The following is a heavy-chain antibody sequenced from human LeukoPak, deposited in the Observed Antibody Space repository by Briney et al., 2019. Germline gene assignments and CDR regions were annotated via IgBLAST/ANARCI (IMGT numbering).Heavy chain of an antibody. D-gene: IGHD2-15*01. J-gene: IGHJ5*02. CDR1: GYTFTSYG. Sequence: ASVKVSCKASGYTFTSYGISWVRQAPGQGLEWMGIINPSGGSTSYAQKFQGRVTMTRDTSTSTVYMELSSLRSEDTAVYYCARVRFSVVVADNYWFDPWGQGTLVTVSS. CDR2: INPSGGST. V-gene: IGHV1-46*01. CDR3: ARVRFSVVVADNYWFDP.